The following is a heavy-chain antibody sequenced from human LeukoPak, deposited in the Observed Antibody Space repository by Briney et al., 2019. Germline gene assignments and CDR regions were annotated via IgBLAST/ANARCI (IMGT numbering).Heavy chain of an antibody. D-gene: IGHD2-15*01. V-gene: IGHV4-34*01. J-gene: IGHJ2*01. CDR2: IYSGGST. CDR1: GGSVSGYY. Sequence: PSGTLSLTCAVYGGSVSGYYWSWIRQPPGKGLEWIGDIYSGGSTYYDQSVKGRVTISVDTSKNPFYLKMNCVTAEDTAVYYCARTQDIVAVLAASAPGSPFDLCGRGSLATVPS. CDR3: ARTQDIVAVLAASAPGSPFDL.